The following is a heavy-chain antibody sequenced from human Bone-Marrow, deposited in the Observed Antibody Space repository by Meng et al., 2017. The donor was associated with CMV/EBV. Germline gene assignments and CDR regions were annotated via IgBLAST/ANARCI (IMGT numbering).Heavy chain of an antibody. V-gene: IGHV1-2*02. CDR1: GYTFTGYY. J-gene: IGHJ4*02. CDR3: ARDLSGPPDYDSSGYYYVY. D-gene: IGHD3-22*01. CDR2: INPNSGGT. Sequence: ASVKVSCKASGYTFTGYYMHWVRQAPGQGLEWMGWINPNSGGTNYAQKFQGRVTMTRDTSISTAYMELSRLRSDDTAVYYCARDLSGPPDYDSSGYYYVYWGQGPLVTVYS.